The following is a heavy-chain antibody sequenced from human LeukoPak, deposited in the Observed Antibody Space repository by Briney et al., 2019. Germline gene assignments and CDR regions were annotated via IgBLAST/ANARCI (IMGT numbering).Heavy chain of an antibody. D-gene: IGHD5-12*01. V-gene: IGHV4-59*01. J-gene: IGHJ4*02. CDR1: GGFISSYP. Sequence: SETVSLTCPVSGGFISSYPWIWIRQSPGKGLEWIGYINYSGHTNYNPSLKSRVTISIDTSKNQFSLSLTSVTAADTAVYYCARVWQDYSGSDYWGQGTLVTVSS. CDR2: INYSGHT. CDR3: ARVWQDYSGSDY.